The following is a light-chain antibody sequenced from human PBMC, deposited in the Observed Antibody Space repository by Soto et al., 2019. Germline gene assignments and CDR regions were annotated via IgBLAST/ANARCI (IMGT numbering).Light chain of an antibody. CDR2: DVS. CDR3: SSYTSSSTLV. J-gene: IGLJ2*01. V-gene: IGLV2-14*01. CDR1: SSDVGYYNY. Sequence: QSALTQPASVSGSPGQSITISCTGTSSDVGYYNYVSWYQQNPGKAPKLMIYDVSNRPSGVSNRFSGSKSGNTASLTISGLQAEDEADYYCSSYTSSSTLVFAGGTKLTVL.